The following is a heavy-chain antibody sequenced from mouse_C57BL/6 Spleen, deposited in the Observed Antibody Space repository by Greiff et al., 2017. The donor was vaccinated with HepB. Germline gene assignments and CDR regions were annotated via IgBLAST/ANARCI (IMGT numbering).Heavy chain of an antibody. J-gene: IGHJ4*01. Sequence: VMLVESGPGLVQPSQSLSITCTVSGFSLTSYGVHWVRQSPGKGLEWLGVIWSGGSTDYNAAFISRLSISKDNSKSQVFFKMNSLQADDTAIYYCASLRSQDLYAMDYWGQGTSVTVSS. CDR1: GFSLTSYG. V-gene: IGHV2-2*01. CDR3: ASLRSQDLYAMDY. CDR2: IWSGGST. D-gene: IGHD1-1*01.